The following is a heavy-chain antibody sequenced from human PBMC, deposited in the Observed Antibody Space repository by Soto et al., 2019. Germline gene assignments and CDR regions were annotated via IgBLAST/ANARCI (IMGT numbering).Heavy chain of an antibody. CDR2: ISSSGSTI. J-gene: IGHJ4*02. D-gene: IGHD3-22*01. Sequence: GGSLRLSCAASGFTFSSYEMHWVRQAPGKGLEWVSYISSSGSTIYYADSVKGRFTISRDNAKNSLYLQMNSLRAEDTAVYYCARLDWDSSGYYYGPFDYWGQGPLVTVSS. CDR1: GFTFSSYE. CDR3: ARLDWDSSGYYYGPFDY. V-gene: IGHV3-48*03.